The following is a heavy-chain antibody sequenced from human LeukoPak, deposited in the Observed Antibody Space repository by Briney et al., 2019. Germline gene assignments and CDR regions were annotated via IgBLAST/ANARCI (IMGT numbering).Heavy chain of an antibody. CDR2: IYTSGST. CDR1: GGSISSYY. V-gene: IGHV4-4*07. CDR3: ARGARVTAAGTSGYFQH. D-gene: IGHD6-13*01. J-gene: IGHJ1*01. Sequence: SETLSLTCTVSGGSISSYYWSWIRQPAGKGLEWIGRIYTSGSTTYNPSLKSRVTMSVDTSKNQFSLKLSSVTAADTAVYYCARGARVTAAGTSGYFQHWGQGTLVTVSS.